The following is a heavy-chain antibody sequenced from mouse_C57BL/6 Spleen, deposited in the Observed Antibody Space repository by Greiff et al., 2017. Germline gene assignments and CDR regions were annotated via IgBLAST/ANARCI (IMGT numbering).Heavy chain of an antibody. J-gene: IGHJ2*01. Sequence: QVQLQQSGAELARPGASVKLSCKASGYTFTSYGISWVKQRTGQGLEWIGEIYPRSGTTYYNEKFQGKATLTADKSSSTAYMELRSLTTEDSAVDFCARLGNWDGDFDYGGQGTTLTVAS. V-gene: IGHV1-81*01. CDR2: IYPRSGTT. CDR3: ARLGNWDGDFDY. D-gene: IGHD4-1*02. CDR1: GYTFTSYG.